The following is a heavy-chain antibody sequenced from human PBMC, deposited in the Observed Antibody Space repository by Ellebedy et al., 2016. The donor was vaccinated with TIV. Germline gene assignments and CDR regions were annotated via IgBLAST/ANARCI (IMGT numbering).Heavy chain of an antibody. J-gene: IGHJ5*02. CDR2: ISGSGSTT. CDR3: ARATTVLLFS. D-gene: IGHD3-10*01. V-gene: IGHV3-23*01. Sequence: GESLKISCAASGFTFSSYAMSWVRQAPGKGLEWVSAISGSGSTTHYADSVKGRFTISRDNAKNSLYLQMNSLRAEDTAVYYCARATTVLLFSWGQGTLVTVSS. CDR1: GFTFSSYA.